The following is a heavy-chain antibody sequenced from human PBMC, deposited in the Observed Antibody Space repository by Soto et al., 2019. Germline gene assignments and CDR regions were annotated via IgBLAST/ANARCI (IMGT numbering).Heavy chain of an antibody. J-gene: IGHJ3*02. CDR2: ISSSKNYI. D-gene: IGHD2-15*01. CDR1: GFTFSDYN. V-gene: IGHV3-21*01. CDR3: ARRRGPERDCSVGSCYSRRDAFDI. Sequence: GGSLRLSCVASGFTFSDYNMNWVRQAPGKGLEWVSSISSSKNYIYYADSLEGRLSISRNNTQNSLYLQMNSLRVEDTAVYYCARRRGPERDCSVGSCYSRRDAFDIWGQGSMVTVSS.